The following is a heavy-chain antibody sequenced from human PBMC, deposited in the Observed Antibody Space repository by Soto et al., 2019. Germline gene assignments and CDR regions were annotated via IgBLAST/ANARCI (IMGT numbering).Heavy chain of an antibody. CDR1: GYPFTSYG. Sequence: GSVKVSFKASGYPFTSYGISLVRQAPGQGLEWMGWISAYNGNTNYAQKLQGRVTMTTDTSTSTAYMELRSLRSDDTAVYYCARVSSIKASPDFDYWGQGTLVTVSS. J-gene: IGHJ4*02. V-gene: IGHV1-18*01. CDR2: ISAYNGNT. D-gene: IGHD6-6*01. CDR3: ARVSSIKASPDFDY.